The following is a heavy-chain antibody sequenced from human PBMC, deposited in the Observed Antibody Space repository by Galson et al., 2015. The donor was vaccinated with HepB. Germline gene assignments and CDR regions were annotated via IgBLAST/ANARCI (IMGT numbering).Heavy chain of an antibody. Sequence: SLRLSCAASGFTVSSNYMSWVRQAPGKGLEWVSVIYSGGSTYHADSVKGRFTISRDNSKNTLYLQMNSLRAEDTAVYYCATVLGGYCGGDCYSSPYYYYGMDVWGQGTTVTVSS. D-gene: IGHD2-21*02. CDR1: GFTVSSNY. J-gene: IGHJ6*02. CDR3: ATVLGGYCGGDCYSSPYYYYGMDV. V-gene: IGHV3-53*01. CDR2: IYSGGST.